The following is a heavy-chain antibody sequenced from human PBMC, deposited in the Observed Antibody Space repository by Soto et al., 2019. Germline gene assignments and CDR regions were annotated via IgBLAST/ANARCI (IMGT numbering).Heavy chain of an antibody. D-gene: IGHD6-25*01. Sequence: EVQLVESGGGLVKPGGSLRLSCEASGFTFSSYSMNWVRQAPGKGLEWVSSISSSSSYIYYADSVKGRFTISRDNAKNSLYLQMNSLRAEDTAVYYCARRLDGPNWFDPWGQGTLVTVSS. V-gene: IGHV3-21*01. J-gene: IGHJ5*02. CDR3: ARRLDGPNWFDP. CDR2: ISSSSSYI. CDR1: GFTFSSYS.